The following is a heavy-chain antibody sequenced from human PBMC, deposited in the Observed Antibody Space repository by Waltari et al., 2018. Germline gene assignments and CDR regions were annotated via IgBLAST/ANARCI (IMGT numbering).Heavy chain of an antibody. V-gene: IGHV1-69*12. J-gene: IGHJ4*02. Sequence: QVQLVQSGAEVKKPGSSVKVSCKASGGTFSSYAISWVRQAPGQGLEWTGGIIPIFGTATSAQKFQGRVTITADESTSTAYMELSSLRSEDTAVYYCARSYYYDSSGYPGDWGQGTLVTVSS. CDR2: IIPIFGTA. CDR1: GGTFSSYA. D-gene: IGHD3-22*01. CDR3: ARSYYYDSSGYPGD.